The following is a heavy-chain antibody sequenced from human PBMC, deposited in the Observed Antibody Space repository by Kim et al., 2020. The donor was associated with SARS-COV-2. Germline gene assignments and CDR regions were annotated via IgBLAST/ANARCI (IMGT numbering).Heavy chain of an antibody. CDR3: ARAGAGYSSGWYLFDY. CDR2: IYSGGST. CDR1: GFTVSSNY. V-gene: IGHV3-53*01. Sequence: GGSLRLSCAASGFTVSSNYMSWVRQAPGKGLEWVSVIYSGGSTYYADSVKGRFTISRDNSKNTLYLQMNSLRAEDTAVYYCARAGAGYSSGWYLFDYWGQGTLVTVSS. D-gene: IGHD6-19*01. J-gene: IGHJ4*02.